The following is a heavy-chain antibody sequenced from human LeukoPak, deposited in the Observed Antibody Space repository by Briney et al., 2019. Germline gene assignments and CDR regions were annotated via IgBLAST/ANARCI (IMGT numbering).Heavy chain of an antibody. D-gene: IGHD2-2*02. V-gene: IGHV1-2*02. J-gene: IGHJ5*02. Sequence: ASVKVSCKASGYTFTGYYMHWVRQAPGQGLEWMGWINPNSGGTIYAQKFQGRVTMTRDTSISTAYMELSRLRSDDTAVYYCARDVYIGSIVVVPAAIARRHNWFDPWGQGTLVTVSS. CDR3: ARDVYIGSIVVVPAAIARRHNWFDP. CDR1: GYTFTGYY. CDR2: INPNSGGT.